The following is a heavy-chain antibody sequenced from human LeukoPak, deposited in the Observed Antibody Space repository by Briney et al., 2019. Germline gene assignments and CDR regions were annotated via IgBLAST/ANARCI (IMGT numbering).Heavy chain of an antibody. J-gene: IGHJ4*02. CDR2: INQDGGET. CDR3: ARVTSGLDY. V-gene: IGHV3-7*01. CDR1: EFTSSNHW. Sequence: GGSLRLSCVASEFTSSNHWMSWVRQAPGKGLEWVANINQDGGETYCVDSVKGRFTLSRDNAKNSLYLQMNSLRAEDTAVYYCARVTSGLDYWGQGILVTVSS.